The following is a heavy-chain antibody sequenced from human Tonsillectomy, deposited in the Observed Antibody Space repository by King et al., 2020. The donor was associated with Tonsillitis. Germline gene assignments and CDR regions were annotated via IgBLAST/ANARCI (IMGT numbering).Heavy chain of an antibody. J-gene: IGHJ6*02. D-gene: IGHD1-14*01. Sequence: VQLVESGGGLVKPGGSLRLSCAASGFTFSSYSMNWVRQAPGKGLEWVSSISSSSSYIYYADSVKGRFTISRDNAKNSLYLQMNSLRAEDTAVYYCARDRRDHFLGGMDVWGQGTTVTVSS. CDR1: GFTFSSYS. CDR2: ISSSSSYI. CDR3: ARDRRDHFLGGMDV. V-gene: IGHV3-21*01.